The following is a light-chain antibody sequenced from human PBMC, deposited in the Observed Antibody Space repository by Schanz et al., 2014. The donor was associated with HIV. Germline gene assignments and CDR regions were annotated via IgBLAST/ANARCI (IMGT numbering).Light chain of an antibody. CDR1: SSSIKTNA. CDR2: NTY. V-gene: IGLV1-44*01. J-gene: IGLJ2*01. CDR3: GSWDDSLKGWV. Sequence: QSVLTQPPSASGTPGQRVTISCSGSSSSIKTNAVNWFQQLPGTAPQLLIYNTYHRPSGVPDRFSGSESGTSASLAISGLQSEDEADYYCGSWDDSLKGWVFGGGTKLTVL.